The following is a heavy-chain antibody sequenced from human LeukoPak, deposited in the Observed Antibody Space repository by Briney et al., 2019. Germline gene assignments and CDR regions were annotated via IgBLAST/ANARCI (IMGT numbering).Heavy chain of an antibody. J-gene: IGHJ6*03. CDR1: GDSISNYF. V-gene: IGHV4-59*01. CDR3: ARGGGFCPDCYYYMEV. Sequence: PSETLSLTCTVSGDSISNYFWSWIRQPPGEGLEWIGYIYNSGSTNLNPSLKSRVTISVDTSKNQLSLKLGSVTAADTAVYTCARGGGFCPDCYYYMEVWGKGTTVTVSS. CDR2: IYNSGST. D-gene: IGHD3-16*01.